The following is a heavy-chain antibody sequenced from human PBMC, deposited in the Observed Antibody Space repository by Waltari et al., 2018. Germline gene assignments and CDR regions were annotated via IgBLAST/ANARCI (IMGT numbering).Heavy chain of an antibody. CDR2: MNPNSGNT. D-gene: IGHD3-22*01. CDR1: GYTFTSYD. J-gene: IGHJ4*02. CDR3: ARGSYYDTSDLMRVGY. Sequence: QVQLVQSGAEVKKPGASVKVSCKASGYTFTSYDINWVRQATGQGLEWVGWMNPNSGNTGYAQKFQGRVTLTRNTSISTAYMELSSLRSEDTAVYYCARGSYYDTSDLMRVGYWGQGTLVTVSS. V-gene: IGHV1-8*01.